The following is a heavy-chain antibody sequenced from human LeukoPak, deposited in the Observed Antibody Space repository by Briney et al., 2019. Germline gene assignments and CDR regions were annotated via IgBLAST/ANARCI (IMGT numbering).Heavy chain of an antibody. CDR2: IRSKANSYAT. CDR1: GFTFSGSA. D-gene: IGHD6-13*01. V-gene: IGHV3-73*01. J-gene: IGHJ3*02. CDR3: TRATRGIAAAGSSDDAFDI. Sequence: GGSLKLSCAASGFTFSGSAMHRVRQASGKGLEWVGRIRSKANSYATAYAASVKGRFTISRDDSKNTAYLQMNSLKTEDTAVYYCTRATRGIAAAGSSDDAFDIWGQGTMVTVSS.